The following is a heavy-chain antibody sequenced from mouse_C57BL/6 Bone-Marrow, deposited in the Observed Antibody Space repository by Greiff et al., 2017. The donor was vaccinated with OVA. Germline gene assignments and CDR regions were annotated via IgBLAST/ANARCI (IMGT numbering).Heavy chain of an antibody. CDR3: AISDVYPYFYAMDY. CDR2: IHPSDSDT. J-gene: IGHJ4*01. V-gene: IGHV1-74*01. CDR1: GYTFTSYW. Sequence: VQLQQPGAELVKPGASVKVSCKASGYTFTSYWMHWVKQRPGQGLEWIGRIHPSDSDTNYNQKFKGKATLTVDKSSSTAYMQLSSLTSEDSAVYFCAISDVYPYFYAMDYWGQGTSDTVSS. D-gene: IGHD2-3*01.